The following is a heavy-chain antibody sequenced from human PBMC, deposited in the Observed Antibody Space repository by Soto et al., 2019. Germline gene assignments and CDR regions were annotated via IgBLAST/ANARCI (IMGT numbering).Heavy chain of an antibody. D-gene: IGHD2-15*01. V-gene: IGHV4-30-4*01. Sequence: PSETLSLTCTVSGGSINSGDSYWSWIRQPPGKGLEWIGYITYSGSTYQTPSLKGRVTISVDTSKNQFSLKLSSVTAADTAVYYCARDATDGNWFDPWGQGTLVTVSS. J-gene: IGHJ5*02. CDR1: GGSINSGDSY. CDR2: ITYSGST. CDR3: ARDATDGNWFDP.